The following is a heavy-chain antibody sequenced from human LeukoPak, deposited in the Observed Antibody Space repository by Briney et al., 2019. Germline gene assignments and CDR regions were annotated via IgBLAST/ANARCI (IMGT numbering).Heavy chain of an antibody. CDR3: ARGFRRARIAAAPDYYYYGMDV. D-gene: IGHD6-13*01. CDR2: IYYSGST. CDR1: GGSISSYY. V-gene: IGHV4-59*01. Sequence: SETLSLTCTVSGGSISSYYWSWIRQPPGKGLEWIGYIYYSGSTNYNPSLKSRVTISVDTSKNQFSLKLSSVTAADTAVYYCARGFRRARIAAAPDYYYYGMDVWGQGTTVTVSS. J-gene: IGHJ6*02.